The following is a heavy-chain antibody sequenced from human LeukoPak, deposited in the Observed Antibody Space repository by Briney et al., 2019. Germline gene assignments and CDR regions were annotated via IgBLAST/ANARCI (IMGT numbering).Heavy chain of an antibody. CDR3: ARVGANWTTDCVDP. V-gene: IGHV1-2*06. J-gene: IGHJ5*02. Sequence: ASVKVSCEASGYTFTGYYMHWVRQAPGQGLEWMGRINPNSGGTNYAQKFQGRVIMTRDTSISTAYMELSRLRSDDTAVYYCARVGANWTTDCVDPWGQGTLGTV. CDR1: GYTFTGYY. D-gene: IGHD4/OR15-4a*01. CDR2: INPNSGGT.